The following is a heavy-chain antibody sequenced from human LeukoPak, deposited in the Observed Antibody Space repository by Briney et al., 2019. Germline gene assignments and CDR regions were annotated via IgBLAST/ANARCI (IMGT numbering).Heavy chain of an antibody. Sequence: ASVKVSCKASGYTFTTKYMHWVRQAPGQGLEWMGWMNPNSGDTKYAQKFQGRVTMTRDTSITTAYMELSRLRSDETAVYYCATDQYTRSSGRFDPWCQGSLVTVSS. J-gene: IGHJ5*02. CDR3: ATDQYTRSSGRFDP. CDR1: GYTFTTKY. D-gene: IGHD6-6*01. CDR2: MNPNSGDT. V-gene: IGHV1-2*02.